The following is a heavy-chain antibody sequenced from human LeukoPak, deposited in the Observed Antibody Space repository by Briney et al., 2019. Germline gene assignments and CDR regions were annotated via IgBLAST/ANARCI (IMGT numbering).Heavy chain of an antibody. V-gene: IGHV4-61*01. Sequence: SETLSLTCTVSGVSVSSGSYYWSWIRQPPGKGLEWIGYIYYSGSTNYNPSLKSRVTISVDTSKNQFSLKLSSVTAADTAVYYCARSITIFGVVRQVDYWGQGTLVTVSS. D-gene: IGHD3-3*01. CDR1: GVSVSSGSYY. CDR3: ARSITIFGVVRQVDY. J-gene: IGHJ4*02. CDR2: IYYSGST.